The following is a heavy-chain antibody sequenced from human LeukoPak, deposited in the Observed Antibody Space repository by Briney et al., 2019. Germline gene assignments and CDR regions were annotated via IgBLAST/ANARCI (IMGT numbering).Heavy chain of an antibody. J-gene: IGHJ4*02. CDR1: GGSISSGGYY. D-gene: IGHD6-13*01. CDR2: IYYSGST. CDR3: ARGREQQLVRPYFDY. Sequence: SESLSLTCTVSGGSISSGGYYWSWIRQHPGKGLEWIGYIYYSGSTYYNPSLKSRVTISVDTSKNQFSLKLSSVTAADTAVYYCARGREQQLVRPYFDYWGQGTLVTVSS. V-gene: IGHV4-31*03.